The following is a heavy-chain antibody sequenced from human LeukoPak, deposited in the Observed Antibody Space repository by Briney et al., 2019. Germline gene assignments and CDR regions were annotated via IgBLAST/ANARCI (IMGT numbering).Heavy chain of an antibody. Sequence: SETLSLTCTVSNGSIGFYFWSWIRQPAGKGLEWIGRINGNGGTNYNPSLKSRVTMSVDTSKSQFSLKLTSVTAADTSVYYCVRIKFRTPGSFPGDPWAQETLFT. V-gene: IGHV4-4*07. J-gene: IGHJ5*02. D-gene: IGHD1-1*01. CDR1: NGSIGFYF. CDR2: INGNGGT. CDR3: VRIKFRTPGSFPGDP.